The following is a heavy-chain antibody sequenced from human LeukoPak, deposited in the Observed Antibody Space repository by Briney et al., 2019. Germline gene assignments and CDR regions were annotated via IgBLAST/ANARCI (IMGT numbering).Heavy chain of an antibody. D-gene: IGHD1-26*01. Sequence: GASVKVSCKASGYTFTSYGISWVRQAPGQGLEWMGWISAYNGNTNYAQKLQGRVTMTTDTSTSTAYMELRSLRSDDTAVYYCASKQIFGGSYYPHYYDAFDIWGQGTMVTVSS. J-gene: IGHJ3*02. CDR2: ISAYNGNT. CDR1: GYTFTSYG. V-gene: IGHV1-18*01. CDR3: ASKQIFGGSYYPHYYDAFDI.